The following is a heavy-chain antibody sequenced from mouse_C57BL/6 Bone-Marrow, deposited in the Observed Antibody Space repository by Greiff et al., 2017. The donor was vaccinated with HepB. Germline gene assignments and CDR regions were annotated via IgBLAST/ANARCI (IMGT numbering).Heavy chain of an antibody. CDR3: AGDPLLLSWYFDF. CDR1: GFTFSDYY. CDR2: INHDGSST. V-gene: IGHV5-16*01. Sequence: EVQLVVSEGGLVQPGCSMKLSCTASGFTFSDYYMAWVRQVPEKGLEWVANINHDGSSTYYMDSLKSRFIIPRDNAKTNLYLQVNSLKSEDTATYYCAGDPLLLSWYFDFWGKGTAVTVSS. D-gene: IGHD2-12*01. J-gene: IGHJ1*03.